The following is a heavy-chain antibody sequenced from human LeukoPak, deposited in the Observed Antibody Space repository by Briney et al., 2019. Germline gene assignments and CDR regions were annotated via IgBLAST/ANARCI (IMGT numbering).Heavy chain of an antibody. D-gene: IGHD4-17*01. Sequence: GGSLRLSCTAPGSTISAVWTHGVPQAPGNGRVWGSRIKHDASIRDYAQSVKGRFTISRDNDKNTLYLQIDSLSAHDTAVYYCVSGDSTLDYWGQGTLVTVSS. CDR1: GSTISAVW. CDR2: IKHDASIR. V-gene: IGHV3-74*01. CDR3: VSGDSTLDY. J-gene: IGHJ4*02.